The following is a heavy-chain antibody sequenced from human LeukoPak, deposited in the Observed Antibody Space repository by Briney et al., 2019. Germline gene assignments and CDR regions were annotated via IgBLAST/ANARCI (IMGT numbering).Heavy chain of an antibody. CDR1: GGSISSYY. Sequence: SETLSLTCTVYGGSISSYYWSWIRQPPGKGLEWIGYIYYSGSTNYNPSLKSRVTISIDTSKNQFSLKLSSVTAADTAVYYCARDRRDIVVVPAAHDAFDIWGQGTMVTVSS. CDR3: ARDRRDIVVVPAAHDAFDI. D-gene: IGHD2-2*01. V-gene: IGHV4-59*12. CDR2: IYYSGST. J-gene: IGHJ3*02.